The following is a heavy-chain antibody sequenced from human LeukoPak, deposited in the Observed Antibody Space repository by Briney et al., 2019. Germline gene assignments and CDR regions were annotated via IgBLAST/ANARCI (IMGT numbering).Heavy chain of an antibody. J-gene: IGHJ6*04. CDR2: ILHSGYT. CDR3: ARHGGGGGYNKMAV. Sequence: SDTLSLTCTVSGGSLGRSNTYWGWIRQTPGKGLEWLGTILHSGYTYNNPSLKSRVTMSVDASNNQFSLSLSSLTSADTAVSSCARHGGGGGYNKMAVWGKGPTVIVSS. CDR1: GGSLGRSNTY. D-gene: IGHD2-21*01. V-gene: IGHV4-39*01.